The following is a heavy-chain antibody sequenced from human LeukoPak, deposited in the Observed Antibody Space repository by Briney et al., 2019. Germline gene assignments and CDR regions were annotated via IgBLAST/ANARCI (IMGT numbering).Heavy chain of an antibody. CDR3: ARPACSSTSCYLYFQH. D-gene: IGHD2-2*01. Sequence: GESLKISSKGSGYSFTSYWIGWVRQMPGTDLEWMAIIYPANSDTRYSPSFQGQVTISADKSISTSYLQWSSLKASDTAMSYCARPACSSTSCYLYFQHWGQGTLVTVSS. CDR2: IYPANSDT. J-gene: IGHJ1*01. V-gene: IGHV5-51*01. CDR1: GYSFTSYW.